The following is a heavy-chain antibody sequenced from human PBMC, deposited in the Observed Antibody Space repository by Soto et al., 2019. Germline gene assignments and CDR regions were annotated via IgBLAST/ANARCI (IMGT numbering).Heavy chain of an antibody. CDR1: GGSISSYY. D-gene: IGHD3-9*01. V-gene: IGHV4-4*07. Sequence: SETLSLTCTVSGGSISSYYVSWIRQSAGKGLEWIGRIDTSGTTNYNPSLKSRVTMSVDASKNHFSLRLSSLTVADTALYFCANILTGKGPDYWGQGTLVTVSS. CDR3: ANILTGKGPDY. J-gene: IGHJ4*02. CDR2: IDTSGTT.